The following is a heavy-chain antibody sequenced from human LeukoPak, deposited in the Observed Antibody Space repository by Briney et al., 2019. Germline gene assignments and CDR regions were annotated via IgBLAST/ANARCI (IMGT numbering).Heavy chain of an antibody. CDR3: ARHDRGAAAADY. CDR1: GYSFSTYW. V-gene: IGHV5-51*01. D-gene: IGHD6-13*01. Sequence: GESLKISCQGSGYSFSTYWITWVRQMPGKGLEWMGIIYPGDSDTRYSPSFQGQVTISTDESVSTAYLQWTGLRASDTAMYYCARHDRGAAAADYWGQGTLVTVSS. J-gene: IGHJ4*02. CDR2: IYPGDSDT.